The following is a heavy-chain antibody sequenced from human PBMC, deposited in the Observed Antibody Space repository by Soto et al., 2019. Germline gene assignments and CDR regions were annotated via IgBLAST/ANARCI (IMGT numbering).Heavy chain of an antibody. J-gene: IGHJ4*02. Sequence: ASVKVSCKASGYTFTSNGISWVRQAPGQGLEWMGWISAYNGKTNYAQKLQGRVTMTTDTSTSTAYMELRSLRSDDTAVYYCARVSNYGDYLGYWGQGTLVTVSS. V-gene: IGHV1-18*01. CDR1: GYTFTSNG. D-gene: IGHD4-17*01. CDR3: ARVSNYGDYLGY. CDR2: ISAYNGKT.